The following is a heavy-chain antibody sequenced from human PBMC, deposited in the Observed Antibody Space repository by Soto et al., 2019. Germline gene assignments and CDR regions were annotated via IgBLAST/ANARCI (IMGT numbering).Heavy chain of an antibody. D-gene: IGHD3-22*01. J-gene: IGHJ4*02. CDR1: GFTFNSYA. CDR2: ISGSGGNT. CDR3: AKGAPFYYDSSGYYHPLDY. Sequence: GGSLRLSCAASGFTFNSYAMSWVRQAPGKGLEWVSGISGSGGNTYYADSVKGRFTISRDNSKNTLSLQMNSLRTEDTAVYYCAKGAPFYYDSSGYYHPLDYWGQGTLVTVSS. V-gene: IGHV3-23*01.